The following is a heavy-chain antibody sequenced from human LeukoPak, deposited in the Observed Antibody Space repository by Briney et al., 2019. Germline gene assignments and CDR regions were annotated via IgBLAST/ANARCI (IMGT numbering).Heavy chain of an antibody. CDR3: AKDTGRNYYYGMDV. CDR1: GFTFDDYA. Sequence: GGSLRLSCTACGFTFDDYAMHWVRQVPGKGLEWVSGISWNSGNIGYADSVKGRFTISRDTAKNSLYLQMNSLRAEDTALYYCAKDTGRNYYYGMDVWGQGTTVTVSS. V-gene: IGHV3-9*01. CDR2: ISWNSGNI. J-gene: IGHJ6*02.